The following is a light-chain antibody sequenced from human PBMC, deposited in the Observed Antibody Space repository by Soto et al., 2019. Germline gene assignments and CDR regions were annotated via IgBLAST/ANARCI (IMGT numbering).Light chain of an antibody. J-gene: IGKJ2*01. CDR3: QQYENSVMYT. CDR2: DVS. CDR1: QSVRSSF. V-gene: IGKV3-20*01. Sequence: EIVVTQSPGTLSLSPGVRATLACRASQSVRSSFFAWYKQKPGQAPRLLIYDVSVRATGIPDRFSGSGSGTDLTLTISGLEPEDFAVYYCQQYENSVMYTFGQGTKLEIK.